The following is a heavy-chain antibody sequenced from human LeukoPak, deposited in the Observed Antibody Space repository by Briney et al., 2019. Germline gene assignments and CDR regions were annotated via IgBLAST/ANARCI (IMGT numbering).Heavy chain of an antibody. CDR3: ARYGSGPTKRLCYFDY. CDR2: IIPIFGTA. CDR1: GGTFSSYA. J-gene: IGHJ4*02. Sequence: SVKVSCKASGGTFSSYAISWVRQAPGQGLEWMGGIIPIFGTANYAQKFQGRVTITADESTSTAYMELSSLRSEDTAVYYCARYGSGPTKRLCYFDYWGQGTLVTVSS. D-gene: IGHD3-10*01. V-gene: IGHV1-69*13.